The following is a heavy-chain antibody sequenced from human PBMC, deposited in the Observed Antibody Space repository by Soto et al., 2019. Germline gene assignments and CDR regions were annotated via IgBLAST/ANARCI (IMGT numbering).Heavy chain of an antibody. CDR3: ARDRKVIAVAGISHYYYYYGMDV. D-gene: IGHD6-19*01. J-gene: IGHJ6*02. V-gene: IGHV3-53*04. CDR1: GFTVSSNY. Sequence: PGGSLRLSCAASGFTVSSNYMSWVRQAPGKGLEWVSVIYSGGSTYYADSVKGRFTISRHNSKNTLYLQMNSLRAEDTAVYYCARDRKVIAVAGISHYYYYYGMDVWGQGTTVTVSS. CDR2: IYSGGST.